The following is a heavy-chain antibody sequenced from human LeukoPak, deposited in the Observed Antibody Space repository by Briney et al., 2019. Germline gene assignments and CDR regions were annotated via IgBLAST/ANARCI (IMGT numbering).Heavy chain of an antibody. CDR1: GGTFSSYA. J-gene: IGHJ4*02. D-gene: IGHD6-13*01. Sequence: SVKVSCKASGGTFSSYAISWVRQAPGQGLEWMGGLIPIFGTANYAQKFQGRVTITADKSTSTAYMELSSLRSEDTAVYYCARDSVWGQSSSWYHGLDYWGQGTLVTVSS. V-gene: IGHV1-69*06. CDR3: ARDSVWGQSSSWYHGLDY. CDR2: LIPIFGTA.